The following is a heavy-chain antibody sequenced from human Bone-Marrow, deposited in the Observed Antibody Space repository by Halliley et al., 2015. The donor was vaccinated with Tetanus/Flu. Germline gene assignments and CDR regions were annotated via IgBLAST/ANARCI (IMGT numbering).Heavy chain of an antibody. CDR2: IDSGGNT. Sequence: IDSGGNTYNAAAVKGRFAISGDSSKNALYLQMNSLRAEDAAVYYCARDNYDSSGYYYRWFDPWGQGTLVTVSS. V-gene: IGHV3-53*01. CDR3: ARDNYDSSGYYYRWFDP. D-gene: IGHD3-22*01. J-gene: IGHJ5*02.